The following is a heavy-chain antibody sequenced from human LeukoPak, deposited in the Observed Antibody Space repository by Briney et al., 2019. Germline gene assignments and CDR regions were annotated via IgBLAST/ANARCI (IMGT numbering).Heavy chain of an antibody. CDR1: GGSISSGDFY. V-gene: IGHV4-31*03. CDR3: ARDGDGDFWSGSLDGMDV. D-gene: IGHD3-3*01. CDR2: IYYSGST. Sequence: SETLSLTCTVSGGSISSGDFYWSWIRQHPGKGLEWIGYIYYSGSTYYNPSLESRVTISVDTSKNQFSLKLSSVTAADTAVYYCARDGDGDFWSGSLDGMDVWGQGTTVTVSS. J-gene: IGHJ6*02.